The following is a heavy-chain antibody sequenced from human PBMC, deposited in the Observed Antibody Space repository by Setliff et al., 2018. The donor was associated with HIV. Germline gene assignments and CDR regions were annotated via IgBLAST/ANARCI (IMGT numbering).Heavy chain of an antibody. CDR2: IVPSSGDT. Sequence: ASVKVSCKTSGYAFTSFQLHWVRQAPGQGLEWLGGIVPSSGDTNYAQKFRGRVTMTRDMSTTTVYMDLISLTSEDTAVYYCARETAGGHWDEYWGQGTLVTVSS. CDR3: ARETAGGHWDEY. D-gene: IGHD6-19*01. V-gene: IGHV1-46*01. J-gene: IGHJ4*02. CDR1: GYAFTSFQ.